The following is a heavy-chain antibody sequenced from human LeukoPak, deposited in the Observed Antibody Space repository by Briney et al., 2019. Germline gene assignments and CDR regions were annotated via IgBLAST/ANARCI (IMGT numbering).Heavy chain of an antibody. J-gene: IGHJ4*02. Sequence: GGSLRLSCAASGFTFSPYGMHWVRQAPGKGLEWVAVISYDGSNKYYADSVKSRFTISRDNSKNTLYLQMNSLRPEDTAVYYCAKNHGSGSYPPYYFDYWGQGTLVTVSS. D-gene: IGHD3-10*01. V-gene: IGHV3-30*18. CDR2: ISYDGSNK. CDR1: GFTFSPYG. CDR3: AKNHGSGSYPPYYFDY.